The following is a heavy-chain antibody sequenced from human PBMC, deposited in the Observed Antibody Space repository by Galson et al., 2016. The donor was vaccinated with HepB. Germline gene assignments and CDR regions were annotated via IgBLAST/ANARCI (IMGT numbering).Heavy chain of an antibody. CDR1: GGSISRGGLY. CDR3: ARDSLVVVDGQYYYYGLDV. V-gene: IGHV4-31*03. Sequence: TLSLTCTVSGGSISRGGLYWTWIRHHPGKGLEWIGYISYSGSTHYNPSVKGRISMSIDTSKNQFSLELNSVTAADTAVYYCARDSLVVVDGQYYYYGLDVWGQGTTVTVSS. CDR2: ISYSGST. J-gene: IGHJ6*02. D-gene: IGHD2-2*01.